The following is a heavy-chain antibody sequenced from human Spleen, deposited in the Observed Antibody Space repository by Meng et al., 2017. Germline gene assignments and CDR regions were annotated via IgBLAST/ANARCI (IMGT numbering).Heavy chain of an antibody. D-gene: IGHD1-26*01. CDR3: TRGTTVGAEPYDY. CDR2: IRSKAYGGTT. Sequence: GESLKIFCRAPGFTFGDYAMSWVRQAPGKGLEWVGFIRSKAYGGTTENAASVKGRYTISRDDSKSIAYLQMNSLKTEDTAVYYFTRGTTVGAEPYDYWGQGTLVTVSS. V-gene: IGHV3-49*04. CDR1: GFTFGDYA. J-gene: IGHJ4*02.